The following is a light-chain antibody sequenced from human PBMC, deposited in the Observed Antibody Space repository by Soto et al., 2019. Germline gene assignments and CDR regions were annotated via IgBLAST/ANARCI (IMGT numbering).Light chain of an antibody. V-gene: IGLV4-60*03. CDR3: ETWDSYTRV. Sequence: QAVVTQSSSASASLGSSVKLTCTLSSGHSSYIIAWHQQQPGKAPRYLMKLEGSGTYNKGSGVPDRFSGSSSGADRYLTISNLQSEDEADYYCETWDSYTRVFGGGTKLTVL. CDR2: LEGSGTY. J-gene: IGLJ2*01. CDR1: SGHSSYI.